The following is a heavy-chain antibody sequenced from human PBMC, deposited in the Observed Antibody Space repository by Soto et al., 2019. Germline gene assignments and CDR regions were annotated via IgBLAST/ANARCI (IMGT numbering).Heavy chain of an antibody. CDR2: IIPIFGTA. CDR3: ARGWLGNDFWSGSDYYFDY. Sequence: SVKVSCKASGGTFSSYAISWVRQAPGQGLEWMGGIIPIFGTANYAQKFQGRVTITADESTSTAYMELSSLRSEDTAVYYCARGWLGNDFWSGSDYYFDYWGQGTLVTVSS. CDR1: GGTFSSYA. D-gene: IGHD3-3*01. J-gene: IGHJ4*02. V-gene: IGHV1-69*13.